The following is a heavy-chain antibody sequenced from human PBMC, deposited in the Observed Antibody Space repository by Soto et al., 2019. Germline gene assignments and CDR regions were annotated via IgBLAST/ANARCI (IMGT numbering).Heavy chain of an antibody. CDR3: ARGTREGWYFDV. Sequence: QVQLQQWGAGLLKPSETLSLTCAVYSGSFSDYYWGWIRQPPGKGLEWIGEINHRGSTNYNPSLKSRGTMSVATAKNQCSLKLSSVTAADTAVYYCARGTREGWYFDVWGRGTPVTVSS. J-gene: IGHJ2*01. CDR1: SGSFSDYY. V-gene: IGHV4-34*01. CDR2: INHRGST.